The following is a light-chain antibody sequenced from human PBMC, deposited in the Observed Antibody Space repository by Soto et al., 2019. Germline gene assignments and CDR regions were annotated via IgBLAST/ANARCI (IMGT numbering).Light chain of an antibody. CDR2: LNSDGSH. J-gene: IGLJ3*02. Sequence: QLVLTQWPSASASLGASVKLTCTLSSGHSSYAIAWHQQQPEKGPRYLMKLNSDGSHSKGDGIPDRFSGSSSGAERHLTISSLQSEDEADYYCQTWGTGIPWVFGGGTKLTVL. V-gene: IGLV4-69*01. CDR1: SGHSSYA. CDR3: QTWGTGIPWV.